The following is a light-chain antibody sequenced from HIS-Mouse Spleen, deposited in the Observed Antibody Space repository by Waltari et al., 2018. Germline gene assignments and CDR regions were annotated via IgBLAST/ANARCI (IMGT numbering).Light chain of an antibody. CDR3: YSTDSSGNHRV. J-gene: IGLJ2*01. CDR2: EAS. CDR1: ALPKKY. Sequence: SYELTQPPSVSVSPGQTARITCSGDALPKKYAYWYQQKSGQAPVLVIYEASKRPSGIPERFSGSSSGTMATLTISGAQVEDEADYYCYSTDSSGNHRVFGGGTKLTVL. V-gene: IGLV3-10*01.